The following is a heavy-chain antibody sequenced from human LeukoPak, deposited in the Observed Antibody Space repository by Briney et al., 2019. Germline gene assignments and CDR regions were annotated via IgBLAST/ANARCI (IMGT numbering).Heavy chain of an antibody. CDR2: IWYDGSNK. CDR3: AREGPRGNSQFDY. J-gene: IGHJ4*02. D-gene: IGHD2/OR15-2a*01. V-gene: IGHV3-33*01. CDR1: GYTFSSYG. Sequence: GGSLRLSCAASGYTFSSYGMHWVRQAPGKGLEWVALIWYDGSNKYYADSVKGRLTVSRDNSKNTLYLQMNSLRAEDTAVYYCAREGPRGNSQFDYWGQGTLVTVSP.